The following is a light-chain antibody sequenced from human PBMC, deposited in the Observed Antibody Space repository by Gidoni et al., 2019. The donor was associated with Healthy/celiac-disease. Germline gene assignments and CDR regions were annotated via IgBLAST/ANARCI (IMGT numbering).Light chain of an antibody. J-gene: IGKJ1*01. CDR3: QQYYSTPRT. V-gene: IGKV4-1*01. Sequence: DIVMTKSQDSLAVSLGERATNHCKSSQSVLYSSNNKNYLAWYQQKPGQPPKLLIYWASTRESGVPDRFSGSGSGTYFTLTISSLQAEDVAVYYCQQYYSTPRTFGQXTKVEIK. CDR1: QSVLYSSNNKNY. CDR2: WAS.